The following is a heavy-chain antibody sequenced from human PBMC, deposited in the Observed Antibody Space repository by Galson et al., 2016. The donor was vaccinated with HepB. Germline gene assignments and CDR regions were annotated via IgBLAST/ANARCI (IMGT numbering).Heavy chain of an antibody. D-gene: IGHD1-26*01. CDR3: ARNPRSGSYKEINY. Sequence: PALVKPTQTLTLTCTFSGFSLSSSGMCVNWIRQPPGKALEWLALIDWADDKYHSTSLETRLTISKDISKNQVVLTMTNMDPLDSGTYYCARNPRSGSYKEINYWGQGTLVTVSS. CDR1: GFSLSSSGMC. V-gene: IGHV2-70*01. CDR2: IDWADDK. J-gene: IGHJ4*02.